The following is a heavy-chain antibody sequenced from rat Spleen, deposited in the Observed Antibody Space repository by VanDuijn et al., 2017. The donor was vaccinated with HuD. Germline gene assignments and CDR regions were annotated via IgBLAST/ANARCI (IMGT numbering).Heavy chain of an antibody. V-gene: IGHV5-27*01. J-gene: IGHJ4*01. CDR3: ARPHSSHYVMDA. D-gene: IGHD1-8*01. CDR2: ISIGGGIS. Sequence: EVQLVESGGGLVQPGRSLKLSCAASGFTFSNYYMAWVRQAPTKGLEWVAYISIGGGISFYRDSVKGRFTISRDDAKRTLYLQMDSLRSEDTATYHCARPHSSHYVMDAWGQGASVTVSS. CDR1: GFTFSNYY.